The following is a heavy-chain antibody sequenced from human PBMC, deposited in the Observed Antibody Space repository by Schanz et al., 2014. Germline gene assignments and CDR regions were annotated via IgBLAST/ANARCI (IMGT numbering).Heavy chain of an antibody. J-gene: IGHJ6*02. Sequence: QVQLVQSGAEVKKPGASVKVSCKASGYTTFTDYYIHWVRQAPGQGLEWMGRIIPILGIANYAQKFQGRVTITADKSTFTAYMDVSSLRSEDTAVYYCTRLRRADPNGFDVWGQGTTVTVS. V-gene: IGHV1-69*09. D-gene: IGHD6-19*01. CDR1: GYTTFTDYY. CDR3: TRLRRADPNGFDV. CDR2: IIPILGIA.